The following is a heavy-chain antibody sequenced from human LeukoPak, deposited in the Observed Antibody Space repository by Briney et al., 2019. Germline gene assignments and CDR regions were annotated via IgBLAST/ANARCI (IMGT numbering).Heavy chain of an antibody. CDR3: ARDRGGYDRDTDYYYYYGMDV. D-gene: IGHD5-12*01. J-gene: IGHJ6*04. CDR2: IYYSGST. V-gene: IGHV4-61*01. Sequence: SETLSLTCTVSGGSVSSGSYYWSWIRQPPGKGLEGIGYIYYSGSTNYNPSLKSRVTISVDTSKNQFSLKLSSVTAADTAVYYCARDRGGYDRDTDYYYYYGMDVWGKGTTVTVSS. CDR1: GGSVSSGSYY.